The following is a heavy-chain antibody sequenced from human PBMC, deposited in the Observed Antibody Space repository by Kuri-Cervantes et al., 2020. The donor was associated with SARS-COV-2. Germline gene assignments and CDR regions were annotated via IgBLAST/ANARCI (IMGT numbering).Heavy chain of an antibody. D-gene: IGHD2-2*01. CDR2: INPNLGTA. CDR1: GCTFSSYA. CDR3: ARGLVVPGASGTDY. J-gene: IGHJ4*02. V-gene: IGHV1-69*04. Sequence: SVKVSCKASGCTFSSYAFSWVRQAPGQGLEWMGRINPNLGTANYAQKFQGRVTMTADKSTSTAYMELSSLRSEDTAVYYCARGLVVPGASGTDYWGQGTLVTVSS.